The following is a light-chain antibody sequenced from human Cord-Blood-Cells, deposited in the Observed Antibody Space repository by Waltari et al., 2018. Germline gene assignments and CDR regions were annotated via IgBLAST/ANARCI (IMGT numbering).Light chain of an antibody. CDR3: QQRSNWPWT. CDR1: QSVSSN. J-gene: IGKJ1*01. V-gene: IGKV3-15*01. Sequence: EIVMTQSPATLSVSPGERDTLSCRASQSVSSNLAWYQQKPGQAPRLLIYGASTRATGIPARFSGSGSGTEFTLTISSLQSEDFAVYYCQQRSNWPWTFGQGTKVEIK. CDR2: GAS.